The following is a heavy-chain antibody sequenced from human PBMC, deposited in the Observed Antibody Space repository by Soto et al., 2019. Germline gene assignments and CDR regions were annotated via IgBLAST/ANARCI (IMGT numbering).Heavy chain of an antibody. D-gene: IGHD6-6*01. CDR1: GGSISSYY. V-gene: IGHV4-59*12. J-gene: IGHJ6*02. Sequence: SETLSLTCTVSGGSISSYYWSWIRQPPGKGLEWIGYIYYSGSTYYNPSLKSRVTISVDTSKNQFSLKLSSVTAADTAVYYCARVIDSSSFGGYYYGMDVWGQGTTVTVSS. CDR2: IYYSGST. CDR3: ARVIDSSSFGGYYYGMDV.